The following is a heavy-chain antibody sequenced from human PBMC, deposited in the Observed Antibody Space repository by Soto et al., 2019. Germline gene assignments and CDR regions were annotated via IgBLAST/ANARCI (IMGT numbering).Heavy chain of an antibody. CDR3: ARHSSGFRTTALPGNSDY. V-gene: IGHV4-39*01. D-gene: IGHD4-17*01. J-gene: IGHJ4*02. Sequence: QLQLQESGPGLVKPSETLSLTCTVSGGSISSSSYYWGWIRQPPGKGLEWIGSIYYSGSTYYNPSLKSRVTISVDTSKNQFSLKLSSVTAADTAVYYCARHSSGFRTTALPGNSDYSGQGTLVTVSS. CDR1: GGSISSSSYY. CDR2: IYYSGST.